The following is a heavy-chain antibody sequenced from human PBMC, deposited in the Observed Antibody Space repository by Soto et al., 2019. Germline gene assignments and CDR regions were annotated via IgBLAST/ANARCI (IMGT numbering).Heavy chain of an antibody. CDR1: GYPFARYG. D-gene: IGHD4-17*01. J-gene: IGHJ4*02. Sequence: QVQLVQSGAEVKKPGASVKVSCKASGYPFARYGISWVRQAPGQGLEWMGWISASSGNTNYAQKLQGRVTMTTDTSTTTAYMELRSLRADDTAVYYCARRPPFSYGDFVTYYFDYWGQGTPVTVSS. CDR3: ARRPPFSYGDFVTYYFDY. CDR2: ISASSGNT. V-gene: IGHV1-18*01.